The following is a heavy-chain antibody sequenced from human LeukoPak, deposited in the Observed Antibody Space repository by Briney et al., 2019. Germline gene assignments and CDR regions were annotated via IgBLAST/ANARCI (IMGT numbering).Heavy chain of an antibody. J-gene: IGHJ4*02. CDR1: VYTLTAYA. V-gene: IGHV1-2*02. D-gene: IGHD5-12*01. Sequence: ASVCVSCTPSVYTLTAYATHSVRASPGQRRECRGWIKPEKRDTGHAHKFQGRVTMTSYTSISTAYMGLSSLRSDDTAVYYCAKKVRGPSHPLDFWGQGTLVTVS. CDR3: AKKVRGPSHPLDF. CDR2: IKPEKRDT.